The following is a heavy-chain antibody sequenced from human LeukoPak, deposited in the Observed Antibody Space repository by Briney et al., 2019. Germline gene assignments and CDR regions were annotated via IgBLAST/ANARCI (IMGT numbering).Heavy chain of an antibody. CDR3: ARVADRYYFDY. V-gene: IGHV1-2*02. Sequence: ASVKVSCKASGYTFTGNYMHWVRQAPGQGLEWMGWINPNNGVTNYAQKFQGRVTMTRDTSISTAYMELSRLRSDDTAVYYCARVADRYYFDYWGQGTLVTVTS. CDR2: INPNNGVT. CDR1: GYTFTGNY. J-gene: IGHJ4*02.